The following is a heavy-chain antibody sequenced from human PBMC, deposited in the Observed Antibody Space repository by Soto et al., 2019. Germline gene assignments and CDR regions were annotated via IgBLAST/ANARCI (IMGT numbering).Heavy chain of an antibody. CDR2: IIPIVDIP. CDR3: ASHFTGVLVLGTSPPGGDNFGWDV. D-gene: IGHD2-8*02. J-gene: IGHJ6*02. CDR1: GGTFSRYT. Sequence: ASVKVSCKASGGTFSRYTFTWVRQAPGQGLEWMGRIIPIVDIPNYAQKFQGRVTITADKSTSTAYMELSRLTSDDTAVYYCASHFTGVLVLGTSPPGGDNFGWDVWGQGTTVTVSS. V-gene: IGHV1-69*02.